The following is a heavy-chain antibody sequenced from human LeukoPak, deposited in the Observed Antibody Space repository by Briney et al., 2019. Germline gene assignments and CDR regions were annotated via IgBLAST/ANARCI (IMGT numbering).Heavy chain of an antibody. Sequence: GGSLRLSCAASGFTFSSYAMSWVRQTPGKGLECVAPISGSGGSTYYADAVKGRFTISRDNSKNTLSLQMNSLRGDDTAVYYCARVLEERELVPYYYYGMDVWGQGTTVTVSS. CDR3: ARVLEERELVPYYYYGMDV. V-gene: IGHV3-23*01. CDR1: GFTFSSYA. J-gene: IGHJ6*02. CDR2: ISGSGGST. D-gene: IGHD1-26*01.